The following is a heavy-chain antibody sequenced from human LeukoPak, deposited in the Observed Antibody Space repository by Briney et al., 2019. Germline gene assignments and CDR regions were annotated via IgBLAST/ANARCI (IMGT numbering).Heavy chain of an antibody. D-gene: IGHD6-19*01. CDR3: ARQQWLAMYNWFDP. CDR1: GYTFTTYW. V-gene: IGHV5-51*01. CDR2: IYPGDSDT. Sequence: GESLKISCKGSGYTFTTYWIGWVRQMPGKGLEWMGIIYPGDSDTRYSPSFQGQVTISADKSISTAYLQWSSLKASDTAMYYCARQQWLAMYNWFDPWGQGTLVTVSS. J-gene: IGHJ5*02.